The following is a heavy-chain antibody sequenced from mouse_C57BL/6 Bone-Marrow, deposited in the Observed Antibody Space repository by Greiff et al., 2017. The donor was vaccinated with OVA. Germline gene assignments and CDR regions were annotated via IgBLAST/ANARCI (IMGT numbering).Heavy chain of an antibody. CDR2: IRNKANGYTT. CDR1: GFTFTDYY. Sequence: DVHLVESGGGLVQPGGSLSLSCAASGFTFTDYYMSWVRQPPGKALEWLGFIRNKANGYTTEYSASVKGRFTISRDNSQSILYLQMNALRAEDSATYYCARGPYYYGSSLDYWGQGTTLTVSS. CDR3: ARGPYYYGSSLDY. V-gene: IGHV7-3*01. D-gene: IGHD1-1*01. J-gene: IGHJ2*01.